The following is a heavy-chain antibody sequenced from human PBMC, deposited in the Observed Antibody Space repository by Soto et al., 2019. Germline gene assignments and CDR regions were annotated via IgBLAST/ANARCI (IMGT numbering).Heavy chain of an antibody. CDR2: IYPGDSDI. D-gene: IGHD1-26*01. J-gene: IGHJ4*01. CDR3: AIQASRYATNSFVS. Sequence: PGESLKISCKGSGYSFTTYWIGWVRQMPGKGLEWMGVIYPGDSDIRFSPSFQGQVTISADMSLSTAYLQWSSLRVSDTAMYYCAIQASRYATNSFVSLGHGPPVTVPS. V-gene: IGHV5-51*01. CDR1: GYSFTTYW.